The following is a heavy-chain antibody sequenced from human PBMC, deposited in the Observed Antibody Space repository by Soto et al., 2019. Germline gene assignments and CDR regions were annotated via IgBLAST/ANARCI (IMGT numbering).Heavy chain of an antibody. CDR1: GYTFTSYA. D-gene: IGHD6-19*01. Sequence: EASVKVSCKASGYTFTSYAMHWVRQAPGQRLEWMGWINAGNGNTKYSQKFQGRVTITRDTSASTAYMELSSLRSEDTAVYYCARVGLGIAVAVYFDYWGQGTLVTVSS. CDR2: INAGNGNT. CDR3: ARVGLGIAVAVYFDY. V-gene: IGHV1-3*01. J-gene: IGHJ4*02.